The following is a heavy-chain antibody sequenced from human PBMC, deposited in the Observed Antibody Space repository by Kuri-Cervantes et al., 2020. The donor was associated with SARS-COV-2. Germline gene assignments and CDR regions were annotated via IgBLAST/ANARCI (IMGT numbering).Heavy chain of an antibody. D-gene: IGHD4-23*01. J-gene: IGHJ3*02. Sequence: SVKVSCKASGFTFTSSAMQWVRQARGQRLEWIGWIVVGSGNTNYAQKLQERVTITRDMSTSTAYMELSSLRSEDTAVYYCAAYGGGKRAFDIWGQGTMVTVSS. CDR1: GFTFTSSA. CDR2: IVVGSGNT. CDR3: AAYGGGKRAFDI. V-gene: IGHV1-58*02.